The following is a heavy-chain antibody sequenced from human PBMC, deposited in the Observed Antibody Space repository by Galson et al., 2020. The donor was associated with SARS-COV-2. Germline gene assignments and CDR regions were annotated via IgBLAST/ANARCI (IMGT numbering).Heavy chain of an antibody. Sequence: GESLKISCAASGFNFNNYWMSWVRQPPGKGLEWVANMKQDGSEKYYVDSVRGRFTISRDNAKNSLYLQMNSLRVEDTAVYYCARNDGPWPNYGGNPGSWFDPWGQGSLVTVSS. CDR3: ARNDGPWPNYGGNPGSWFDP. D-gene: IGHD4-17*01. CDR1: GFNFNNYW. V-gene: IGHV3-7*01. CDR2: MKQDGSEK. J-gene: IGHJ5*02.